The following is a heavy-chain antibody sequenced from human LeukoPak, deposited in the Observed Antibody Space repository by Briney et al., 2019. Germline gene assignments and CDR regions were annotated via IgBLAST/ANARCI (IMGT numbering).Heavy chain of an antibody. CDR1: GFTFSGSA. V-gene: IGHV3-73*01. CDR3: TRRGVGATALDY. CDR2: IRSKANSYAT. Sequence: GGSLKLSCAASGFTFSGSAMQLVRQASGKGPEWVCRIRSKANSYATAYAASVKGRFTISRDDSKNTAYLQMNSLKTEDTAVYYCTRRGVGATALDYWGQGTLVTVSS. D-gene: IGHD1-26*01. J-gene: IGHJ4*02.